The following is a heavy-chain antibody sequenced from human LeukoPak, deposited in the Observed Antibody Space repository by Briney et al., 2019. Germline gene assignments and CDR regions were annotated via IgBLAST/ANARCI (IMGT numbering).Heavy chain of an antibody. V-gene: IGHV1-69*13. D-gene: IGHD4-23*01. Sequence: VKVSCKASGGTFSSYAISWVRQAPGQGLEWMGGIIPIFGTANYAQKFQGRVTITADESTSTAYMELSSLRSEDTAVYYCTRSEEFVWYGGSMIPYYFDYWGQGTLVTVSS. J-gene: IGHJ4*02. CDR3: TRSEEFVWYGGSMIPYYFDY. CDR2: IIPIFGTA. CDR1: GGTFSSYA.